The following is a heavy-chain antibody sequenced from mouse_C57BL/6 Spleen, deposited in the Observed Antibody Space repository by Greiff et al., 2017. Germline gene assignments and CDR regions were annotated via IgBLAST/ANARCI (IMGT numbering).Heavy chain of an antibody. D-gene: IGHD2-5*01. CDR1: GYTFTSYW. Sequence: VQLQQPGTELVKPGASVKLSCKASGYTFTSYWMHWVKQRPGQGLEWIGNINPSNGGTNYNEKFKSKATLTVDKSSSTAYMQLSSLTSEDSAVYYCARGGYSNYWYFDVWGKGTTVTVSS. CDR3: ARGGYSNYWYFDV. V-gene: IGHV1-53*01. CDR2: INPSNGGT. J-gene: IGHJ1*03.